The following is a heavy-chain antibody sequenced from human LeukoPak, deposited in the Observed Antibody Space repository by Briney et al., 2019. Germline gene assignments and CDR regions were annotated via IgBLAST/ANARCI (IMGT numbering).Heavy chain of an antibody. Sequence: ASVKVSCKASGYTFPSYDIHWVRQATAQGLEWMGWMTPYSGNTGYAQKFQGRVHMTRDTSISTAYMELRRLRSDDTAVYYCAIPYCSSTSCYEGDNWFDPWGEGTLVTVSS. V-gene: IGHV1-8*01. CDR1: GYTFPSYD. CDR3: AIPYCSSTSCYEGDNWFDP. J-gene: IGHJ5*02. D-gene: IGHD2-2*01. CDR2: MTPYSGNT.